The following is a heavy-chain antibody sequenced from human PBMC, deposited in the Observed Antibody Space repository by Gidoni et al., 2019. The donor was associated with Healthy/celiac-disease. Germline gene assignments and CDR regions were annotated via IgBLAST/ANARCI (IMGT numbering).Heavy chain of an antibody. D-gene: IGHD6-13*01. J-gene: IGHJ6*02. CDR2: ISYDGSNK. CDR3: ASLSSSWPFYGIDV. CDR1: GFTFSSYA. V-gene: IGHV3-30-3*01. Sequence: QVQLVESGGGVVQTGRSLRLSCHASGFTFSSYAMHWVRQAPGKGLEWVAVISYDGSNKYYADSVKGRFTISRDNSKNTLYLQMNSLRAEDTAVYYCASLSSSWPFYGIDVWGQGTTVTVSS.